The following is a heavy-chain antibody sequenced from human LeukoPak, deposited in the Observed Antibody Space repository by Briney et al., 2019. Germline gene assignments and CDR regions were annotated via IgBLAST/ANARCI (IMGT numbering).Heavy chain of an antibody. CDR2: IYYSGST. Sequence: PSETLSLTCTVSSGSISSGGYYWSWIRQHPGKGLEWIGYIYYSGSTYYNPSLKSRVTISVDTSKNQFSLKLSSVTAADTAVYYCARDLIGQATYYYYGMDVWGQGTTVTVSS. CDR1: SGSISSGGYY. CDR3: ARDLIGQATYYYYGMDV. V-gene: IGHV4-31*03. D-gene: IGHD2/OR15-2a*01. J-gene: IGHJ6*02.